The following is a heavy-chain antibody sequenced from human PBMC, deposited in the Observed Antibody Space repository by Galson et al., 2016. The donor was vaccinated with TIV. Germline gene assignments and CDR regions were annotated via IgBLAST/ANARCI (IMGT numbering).Heavy chain of an antibody. V-gene: IGHV4-34*01. Sequence: VYGGSFSDYYWSWIRQPPGKGLEWIGEINHSGHTHHNPSLKSRVTISLDTSKNQFSLTLTSVTAADTALFYCARVRRGNVGVVDATDAFDIWDQGTMVTVSS. D-gene: IGHD2-15*01. J-gene: IGHJ3*02. CDR1: GGSFSDYY. CDR3: ARVRRGNVGVVDATDAFDI. CDR2: INHSGHT.